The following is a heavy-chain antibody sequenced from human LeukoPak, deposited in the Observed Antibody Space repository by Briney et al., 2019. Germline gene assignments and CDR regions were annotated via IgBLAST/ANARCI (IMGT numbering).Heavy chain of an antibody. CDR2: ISSSRSYI. J-gene: IGHJ4*02. V-gene: IGHV3-21*01. CDR3: ARATVTTSQLPDY. CDR1: GFTFSSYS. D-gene: IGHD4-17*01. Sequence: KAGGSLRLSCAASGFTFSSYSMNWVRQAPGKGLEWVSSISSSRSYIYYADSVKGRFTISRDNAKNSLYLQMNSLRAEDTAVYYCARATVTTSQLPDYWGQGTLVTVSS.